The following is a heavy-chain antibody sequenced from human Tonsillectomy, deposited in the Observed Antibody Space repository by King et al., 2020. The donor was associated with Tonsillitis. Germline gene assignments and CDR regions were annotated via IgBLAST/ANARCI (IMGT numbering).Heavy chain of an antibody. CDR2: ISSSSSYI. D-gene: IGHD6-6*01. Sequence: VQLVESGGGLVKPGGSLRLSCAASGFTLSSYTMNWVRQAPGKGLEWVSSISSSSSYIYYADSVKGRLTISRDNAKNSLYLQMNSLRAEDTAVYYSARSEYSSSSYGMDVWGQGTTVTVSS. J-gene: IGHJ6*02. CDR3: ARSEYSSSSYGMDV. CDR1: GFTLSSYT. V-gene: IGHV3-21*01.